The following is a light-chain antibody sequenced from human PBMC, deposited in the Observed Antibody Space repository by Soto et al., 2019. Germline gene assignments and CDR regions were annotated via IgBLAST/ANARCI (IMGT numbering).Light chain of an antibody. V-gene: IGKV1-16*02. J-gene: IGKJ2*01. CDR2: AAF. Sequence: DIQMTQSPSSLSASVGDRVTITCRASQGIRNYLAWFQQKPGKAPKSLIFAAFTLPNGVPSKFSGSGSGTDFTLTISSLQPEDSATYFCQQYNSLPYTFGQGTKLEIK. CDR3: QQYNSLPYT. CDR1: QGIRNY.